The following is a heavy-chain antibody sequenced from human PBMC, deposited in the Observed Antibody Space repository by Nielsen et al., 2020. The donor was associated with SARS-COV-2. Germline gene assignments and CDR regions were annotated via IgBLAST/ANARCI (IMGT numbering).Heavy chain of an antibody. Sequence: ASVKVSCKASGYTFATYSISWVRQAPGQGLEWMGWISAYSGDTKFAQKFQGRVTMTTDTSTSTAYMELSRLTSDDTAVYYCARDQKGSFRYTYWGQGTLVTVSS. CDR3: ARDQKGSFRYTY. D-gene: IGHD5-18*01. V-gene: IGHV1-18*01. CDR2: ISAYSGDT. J-gene: IGHJ4*02. CDR1: GYTFATYS.